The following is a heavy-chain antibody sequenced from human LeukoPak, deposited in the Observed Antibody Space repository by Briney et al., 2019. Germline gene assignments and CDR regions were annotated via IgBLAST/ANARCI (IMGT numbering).Heavy chain of an antibody. CDR3: ARGIYIAAAGTMEWFDP. CDR2: VYYSGST. J-gene: IGHJ5*02. V-gene: IGHV4-59*01. Sequence: SETLSLTCTVSGGSIRSYYWNWIRQPPGKGLEWIGYVYYSGSTNYNPSLKSRVTISVDTSKNQFSLKLSSVTAADTAVYYCARGIYIAAAGTMEWFDPWGQGTLVTVSS. CDR1: GGSIRSYY. D-gene: IGHD6-13*01.